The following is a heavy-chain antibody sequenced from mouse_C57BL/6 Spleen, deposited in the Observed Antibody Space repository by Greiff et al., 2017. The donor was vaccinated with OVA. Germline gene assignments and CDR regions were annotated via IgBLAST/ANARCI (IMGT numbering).Heavy chain of an antibody. CDR1: GFTFSDYG. CDR2: ISSGSSTI. J-gene: IGHJ2*01. V-gene: IGHV5-17*01. CDR3: ARGGLPYYFDY. D-gene: IGHD5-5*01. Sequence: EVQLVESGGGLVKPGGSLKLSCAASGFTFSDYGMHWVRQAPEQGLEWVAYISSGSSTIYYADTVKGRFTISRDNAKNTLFLQMTSLRSEDTAMYYCARGGLPYYFDYWGQGTTLTVSS.